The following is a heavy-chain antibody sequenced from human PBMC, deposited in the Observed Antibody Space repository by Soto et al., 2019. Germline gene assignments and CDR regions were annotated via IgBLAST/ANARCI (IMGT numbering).Heavy chain of an antibody. CDR3: AKDLNYYGSGSYFGY. Sequence: QVQLVESGGGVVQPGRSLRLSCAASGFTFSSYGMHWVRQAPGKGLEWVAVISYDGSNKYYADSVKGRFTISRDNSKNTLYLQMNSLRAVDTAVYYCAKDLNYYGSGSYFGYWGQGTLVTVSS. CDR1: GFTFSSYG. V-gene: IGHV3-30*18. J-gene: IGHJ4*02. D-gene: IGHD3-10*01. CDR2: ISYDGSNK.